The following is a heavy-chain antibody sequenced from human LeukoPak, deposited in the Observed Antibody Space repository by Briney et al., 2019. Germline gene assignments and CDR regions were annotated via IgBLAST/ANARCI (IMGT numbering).Heavy chain of an antibody. CDR3: AKDMAGDFWSGYYDY. CDR2: ISWNSGSI. D-gene: IGHD3-3*01. Sequence: PGGSLRLSCAASGFTFDDYAMHWVRQAPGKGLEWVSGISWNSGSIGYADSVKGRFTISRDNAKNSLYLQMNSLRAEDTALQYCAKDMAGDFWSGYYDYWGQGTLVTVSS. V-gene: IGHV3-9*01. CDR1: GFTFDDYA. J-gene: IGHJ4*02.